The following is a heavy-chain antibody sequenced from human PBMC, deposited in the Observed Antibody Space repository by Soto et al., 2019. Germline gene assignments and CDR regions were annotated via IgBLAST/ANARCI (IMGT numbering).Heavy chain of an antibody. D-gene: IGHD7-27*01. V-gene: IGHV3-7*04. CDR1: GMAFGSYW. CDR3: TRDHTGLHY. Sequence: EVQLVESGGGLVQPGGSLRLSCVASGMAFGSYWMSWIRQAPGKGLEWVANIKEDGSEKYYVDSVKGRFTISRDNAENSLYLQMNTLRAEDTAVYYCTRDHTGLHYWGQGTLVTVST. CDR2: IKEDGSEK. J-gene: IGHJ4*02.